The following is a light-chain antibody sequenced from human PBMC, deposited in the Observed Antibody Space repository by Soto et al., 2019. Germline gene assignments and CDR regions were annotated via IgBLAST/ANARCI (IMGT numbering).Light chain of an antibody. Sequence: QSVLTQPPSVSAAPGQKVTISCSGSSSNIGGNSVSWYQQLPGTAPKLLIYDDNKRPSGIPDRFSGSKSGTSATLGITGFQTGDETDYYCGSWDSSLSAYVFGTGTRSPS. CDR2: DDN. CDR1: SSNIGGNS. V-gene: IGLV1-51*01. J-gene: IGLJ1*01. CDR3: GSWDSSLSAYV.